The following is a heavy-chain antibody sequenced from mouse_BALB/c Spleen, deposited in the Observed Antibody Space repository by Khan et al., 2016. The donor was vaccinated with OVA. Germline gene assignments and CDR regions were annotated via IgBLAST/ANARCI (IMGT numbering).Heavy chain of an antibody. CDR3: ARRNYFGYTFAY. J-gene: IGHJ3*01. D-gene: IGHD1-2*01. CDR2: ISPGSGDT. CDR1: GYTFTDYY. V-gene: IGHV1-77*01. Sequence: QVQLQQSGAELARPGASVKLSCKASGYTFTDYYINWVKQRTGQGLEWIGEISPGSGDTYYNERFKGKATLTADNSSSTAYMQRSSLTSEASAVYFCARRNYFGYTFAYWGQGTLVTVSA.